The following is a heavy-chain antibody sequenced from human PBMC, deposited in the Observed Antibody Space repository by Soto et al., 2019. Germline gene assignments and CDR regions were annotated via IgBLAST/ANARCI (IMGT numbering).Heavy chain of an antibody. CDR1: GFTFSTFT. J-gene: IGHJ4*02. CDR3: ASEGSFDV. D-gene: IGHD3-10*01. CDR2: ISGGSETI. Sequence: EVQLVESGGGLVQPGGSLRLSCAASGFTFSTFTMSCVRQAPGKGLEWVSYISGGSETIHYADTVKGRFTISRDNAKNSLFLQMNSLRDEDSAIYYCASEGSFDVWCQGTLVTVSS. V-gene: IGHV3-48*02.